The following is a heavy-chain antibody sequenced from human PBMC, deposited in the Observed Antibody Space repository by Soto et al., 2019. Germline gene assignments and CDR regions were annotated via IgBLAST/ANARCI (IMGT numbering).Heavy chain of an antibody. J-gene: IGHJ6*02. CDR1: GGTFRTYA. CDR2: IIPIFGTV. D-gene: IGHD6-19*01. CDR3: AKGAVAGTPTSYYYDGMDV. V-gene: IGHV1-69*12. Sequence: QVQLLQSGAEVKKPGSSVRVSCEASGGTFRTYAISWVRQAPGQGLEWMGAIIPIFGTVNYAQKFQGRVTMTADESTTTVYMDLRSRRSEDTAVYYCAKGAVAGTPTSYYYDGMDVWGQGTTVTVSS.